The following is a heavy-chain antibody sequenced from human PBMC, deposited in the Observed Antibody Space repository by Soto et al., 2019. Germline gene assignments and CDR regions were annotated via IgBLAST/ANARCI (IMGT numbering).Heavy chain of an antibody. Sequence: PGGSLRLSCAASGINFSNYAMHWVRQAPGKGLKWLPIISLAGSNKYSAKPVKDRFTISRDNSKSTLYLQMNSLRREDTAASYCSKGWATPVAARFFDSWGQG. CDR2: ISLAGSNK. CDR3: SKGWATPVAARFFDS. V-gene: IGHV3-30*18. CDR1: GINFSNYA. J-gene: IGHJ4*02. D-gene: IGHD6-19*01.